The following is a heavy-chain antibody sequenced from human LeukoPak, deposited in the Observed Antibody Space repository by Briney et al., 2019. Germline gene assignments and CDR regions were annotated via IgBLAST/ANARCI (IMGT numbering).Heavy chain of an antibody. J-gene: IGHJ4*02. Sequence: GGSLILSCTASGLTLSSHSVNWVPQAPGKGREWVPSISSGSTYKYYAESVEGRITVSRDNDQNSLYLQMNSLRAEDTAVYYCARDLRAFCSGECASHYWGQGTLVTVSS. CDR2: ISSGSTYK. CDR3: ARDLRAFCSGECASHY. V-gene: IGHV3-21*01. CDR1: GLTLSSHS. D-gene: IGHD2-21*01.